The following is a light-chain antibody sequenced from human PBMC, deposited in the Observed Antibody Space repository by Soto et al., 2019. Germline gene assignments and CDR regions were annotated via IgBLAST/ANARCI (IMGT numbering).Light chain of an antibody. V-gene: IGLV2-14*01. CDR2: EVS. J-gene: IGLJ1*01. CDR3: SSYTSSSTYV. Sequence: QSALTQPASVSGSPGQSITISCTGTSSDVGDYNYVSWYQQHPGTVPKLRIYEVSNRPSGVSNRFYGSKSGNTASLTISGLQAEDEADYYCSSYTSSSTYVFGTGTKLTVL. CDR1: SSDVGDYNY.